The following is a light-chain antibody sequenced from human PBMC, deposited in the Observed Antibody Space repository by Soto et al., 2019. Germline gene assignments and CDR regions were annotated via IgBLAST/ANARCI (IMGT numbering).Light chain of an antibody. CDR3: QQYDNSPLT. Sequence: EIVLTQSPGTLSLSPGERATLSCRASQPISSHNYLAWYQQKPGQAPRLLIYGASRRATGTSDRFSGSGSGTDFTLTISSLEPEDFAVYYCQQYDNSPLTFGGGTKVEIK. CDR1: QPISSHNY. CDR2: GAS. V-gene: IGKV3-20*01. J-gene: IGKJ4*01.